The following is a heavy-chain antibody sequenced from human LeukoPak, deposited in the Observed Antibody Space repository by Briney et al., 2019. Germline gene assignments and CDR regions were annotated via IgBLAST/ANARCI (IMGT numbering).Heavy chain of an antibody. CDR1: GFTFSSYE. V-gene: IGHV3-48*03. J-gene: IGHJ4*02. CDR2: ISGRGGTI. CDR3: ARDVGTSDSSVYYRPYKDYFAY. Sequence: GGSLRLSCAASGFTFSSYEMNWVRQAPGKGLEWVSYISGRGGTIYYADSVKGRFTISRDNAKNSLYLQMNSLRAEDTAVYYCARDVGTSDSSVYYRPYKDYFAYWGRGTLVTVS. D-gene: IGHD3-22*01.